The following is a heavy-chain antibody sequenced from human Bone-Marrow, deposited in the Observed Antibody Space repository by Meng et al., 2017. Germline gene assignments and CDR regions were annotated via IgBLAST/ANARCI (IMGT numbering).Heavy chain of an antibody. CDR2: MNPGSGIT. J-gene: IGHJ4*02. CDR1: GYNFPDYW. V-gene: IGHV1-8*02. Sequence: QVQLVRSGAEVKKPGASVKVSCKPSGYNFPDYWLHWVRQAAGQGLEWMGYMNPGSGITGLAQKFQGRLSMTSDTSISTAYMELSDLISEDTAMYYCARCLAGCDYWGQGTLVTVSS. CDR3: ARCLAGCDY. D-gene: IGHD6-19*01.